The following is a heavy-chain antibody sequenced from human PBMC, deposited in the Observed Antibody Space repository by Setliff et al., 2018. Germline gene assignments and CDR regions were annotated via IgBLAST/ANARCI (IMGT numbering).Heavy chain of an antibody. J-gene: IGHJ4*02. CDR1: GASFSGTY. CDR3: RVWVDMIEVDS. D-gene: IGHD3-22*01. V-gene: IGHV4-34*01. CDR2: INHSGSP. Sequence: PSEILSLTCAVYGASFSGTYCSWIRQSPGKGLEWIGEINHTGSPNWIGEINHSGSPNYNPSLKSRVTMSVDTSKNQFSLKLTSVTAADTAAYYCRVWVDMIEVDSWAQGTLVTVSS.